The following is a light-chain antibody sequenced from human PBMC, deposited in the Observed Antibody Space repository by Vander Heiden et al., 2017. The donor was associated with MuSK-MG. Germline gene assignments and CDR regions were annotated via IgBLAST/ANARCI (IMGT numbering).Light chain of an antibody. CDR1: KLGDKY. CDR2: QDN. V-gene: IGLV3-1*01. CDR3: QAWDSSTMI. J-gene: IGLJ2*01. Sequence: SYELTQPPSVSVSPGQTASITCSGDKLGDKYVCWYQQKPGQSPVLVNYQDNKRPSGIPERFSGSNSGNTATLTISGTQAMDEADYYCQAWDSSTMIFGGGTKLTVL.